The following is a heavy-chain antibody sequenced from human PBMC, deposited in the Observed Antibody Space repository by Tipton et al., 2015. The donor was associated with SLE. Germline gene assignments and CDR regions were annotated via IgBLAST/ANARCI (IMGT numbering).Heavy chain of an antibody. CDR3: ARDGGGYGGYEGDYFDY. CDR1: GGSISSYY. CDR2: IYTSGST. D-gene: IGHD5-12*01. Sequence: TLSLTCTVSGGSISSYYWSWIRQPAGKGLEWIGRIYTSGSTNYNPSLKSRVTMSVDTSKNQFSLKLSSVTAADAAVYYCARDGGGYGGYEGDYFDYWGQGTLVTVSS. V-gene: IGHV4-4*07. J-gene: IGHJ4*02.